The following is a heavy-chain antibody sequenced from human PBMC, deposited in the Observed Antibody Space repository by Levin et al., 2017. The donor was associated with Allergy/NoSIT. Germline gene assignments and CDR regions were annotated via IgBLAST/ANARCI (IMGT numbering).Heavy chain of an antibody. CDR3: AGQGPQYSTVTTLFDY. CDR1: GGSISSSSYY. CDR2: IYYSGST. D-gene: IGHD4-17*01. Sequence: SETLSLTCTVSGGSISSSSYYWGWIRQPPGKGLEWIGSIYYSGSTYYNPSLKSRVTISVDTSKNQFSLKLSSVTAADTAVYYCAGQGPQYSTVTTLFDYWGQGTLVTVSS. V-gene: IGHV4-39*01. J-gene: IGHJ4*02.